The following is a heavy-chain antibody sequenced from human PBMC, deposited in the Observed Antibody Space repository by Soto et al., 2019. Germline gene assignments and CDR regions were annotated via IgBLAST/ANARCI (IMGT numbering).Heavy chain of an antibody. CDR3: AKDMIRFSMAAFDI. J-gene: IGHJ3*02. CDR1: GFTFDDYA. D-gene: IGHD3-3*02. CDR2: ISWNSGSI. Sequence: EVQLVESGGGLVQPGRSLRLSCAASGFTFDDYAMHWVRQAPGKGLEWVSGISWNSGSIGYADSVKGRFTISRDNAKNALYLQMNSLRAEDTALYYCAKDMIRFSMAAFDIWGQGTMVTVSS. V-gene: IGHV3-9*01.